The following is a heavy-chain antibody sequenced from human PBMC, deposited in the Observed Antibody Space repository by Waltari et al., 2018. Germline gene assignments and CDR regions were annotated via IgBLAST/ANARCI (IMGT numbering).Heavy chain of an antibody. V-gene: IGHV3-23*01. CDR3: VRGGYCSSTTCYLTVIDF. D-gene: IGHD2-2*01. Sequence: EVQLLDSGGGLIQPGGPLRLSCAASGFTFTDFAIAWVRQAPGKGREWVSSVRSSGKTPFYADSVKGRLSISRDNSQDTVYLQLDSLRNDDTAVYYCVRGGYCSSTTCYLTVIDFWGQGTLVTVSS. J-gene: IGHJ4*02. CDR2: VRSSGKTP. CDR1: GFTFTDFA.